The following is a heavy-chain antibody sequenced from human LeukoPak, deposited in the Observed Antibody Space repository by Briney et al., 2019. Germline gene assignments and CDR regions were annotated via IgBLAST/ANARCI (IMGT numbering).Heavy chain of an antibody. CDR3: AREMVPYYYYYYGMDV. Sequence: GGSLRLSCAASGFTFSDYYMSWIRQAPGKGLEWVSYISSSGSTIYYADSVKGRFTISRDNAKNSLYLQMNSLRAEDMAVYYCAREMVPYYYYYYGMDVWGQGTTVTVSS. D-gene: IGHD3-10*01. CDR1: GFTFSDYY. J-gene: IGHJ6*02. CDR2: ISSSGSTI. V-gene: IGHV3-11*01.